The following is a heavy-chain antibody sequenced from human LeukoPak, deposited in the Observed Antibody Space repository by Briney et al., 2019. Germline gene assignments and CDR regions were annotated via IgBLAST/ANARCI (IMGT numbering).Heavy chain of an antibody. D-gene: IGHD6-19*01. CDR3: ARHPIRLGPFDQ. Sequence: SETLSLTCTVSGGSISRYYWSWIPQPPRKGLEWIGYIYYSGSTHYTPSPKSRDTTSVDAAKIQFSLKLSTVTAADMAVYYCARHPIRLGPFDQWGQGTLVTVSS. CDR1: GGSISRYY. CDR2: IYYSGST. V-gene: IGHV4-59*08. J-gene: IGHJ4*02.